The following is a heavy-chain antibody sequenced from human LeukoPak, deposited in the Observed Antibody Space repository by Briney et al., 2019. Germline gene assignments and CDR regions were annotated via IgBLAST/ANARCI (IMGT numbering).Heavy chain of an antibody. CDR1: GFNFSSYA. V-gene: IGHV3-23*01. CDR3: AKDRGDYYDSPRFDP. D-gene: IGHD3-22*01. CDR2: ISGSGGST. J-gene: IGHJ5*02. Sequence: GGSLRLSCAASGFNFSSYAMSWVRQAPGKGLEWVSAISGSGGSTYYADSVKGRFTISRDNSKNTLYLQMNGLRAEDTAVYYCAKDRGDYYDSPRFDPWGQGTLVTVSS.